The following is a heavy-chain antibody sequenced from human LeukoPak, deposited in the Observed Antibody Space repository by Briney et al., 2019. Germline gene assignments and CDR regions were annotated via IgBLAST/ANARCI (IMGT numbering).Heavy chain of an antibody. J-gene: IGHJ2*01. V-gene: IGHV4-59*01. D-gene: IGHD2/OR15-2a*01. CDR2: ISYSGST. Sequence: PSETLSLTCTVSGGSIGSYYWSWIRQPPGKGLEWIGHISYSGSTNYNPSLKSRVTISVDTSKNQFSLKLSSVTAADTAVYYCARRISTYWYFDLWGRGTLVTVSS. CDR1: GGSIGSYY. CDR3: ARRISTYWYFDL.